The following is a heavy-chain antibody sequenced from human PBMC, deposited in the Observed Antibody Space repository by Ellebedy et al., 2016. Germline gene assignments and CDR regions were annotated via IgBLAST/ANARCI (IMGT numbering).Heavy chain of an antibody. CDR1: GFTFSDYY. D-gene: IGHD3-10*01. CDR3: ASKLSGSYDYGMDV. V-gene: IGHV3-11*01. Sequence: GGSLRLSCAASGFTFSDYYMNWIRQAPGKGLEWVSYISSSSSTIYYADSVKGRFTISRDNATNSLYLQMNNLKAGDTAVYYCASKLSGSYDYGMDVWGQGTTVTVSS. J-gene: IGHJ6*02. CDR2: ISSSSSTI.